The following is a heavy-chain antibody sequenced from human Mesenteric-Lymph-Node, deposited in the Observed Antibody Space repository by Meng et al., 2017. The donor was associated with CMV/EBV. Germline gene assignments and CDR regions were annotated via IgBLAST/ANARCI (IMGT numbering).Heavy chain of an antibody. CDR2: INPNSGGT. CDR3: ARGEYYHILTGYSPYSFDP. D-gene: IGHD3-9*01. CDR1: TCTGCD. J-gene: IGHJ5*02. V-gene: IGHV1-2*06. Sequence: TCTGCDMHWVRKAHGQGIEWMGRINPNSGGTNYAQKFQGRVTMTRDTSISTAYMELRRLRSDDTAVYYCARGEYYHILTGYSPYSFDPWGQGTLVTVSS.